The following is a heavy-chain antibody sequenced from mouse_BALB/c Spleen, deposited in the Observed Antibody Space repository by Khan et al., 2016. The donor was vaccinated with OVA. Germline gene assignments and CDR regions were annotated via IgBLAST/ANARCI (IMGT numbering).Heavy chain of an antibody. V-gene: IGHV2-6-4*01. D-gene: IGHD2-14*01. CDR2: IWGGGGT. Sequence: QVQLKESGPGLVAPSQSLSITCTVSGFSLSRYNIHWVRQPPGKGLEWLGVIWGGGGTDYNSTLKSRLSIRKDNSKSQVLLKMNSLQTDDTAIYYWARAYYRFDGYYAMDYWGQGTSVTVSS. CDR1: GFSLSRYN. J-gene: IGHJ4*01. CDR3: ARAYYRFDGYYAMDY.